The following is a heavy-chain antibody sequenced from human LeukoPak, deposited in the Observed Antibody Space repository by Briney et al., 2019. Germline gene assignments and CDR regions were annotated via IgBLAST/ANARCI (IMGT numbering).Heavy chain of an antibody. CDR3: ARDHQWSFDS. Sequence: GGSLRLSCAASGFTFSTYTMNWVRQAPGKGLEWISYIGGSDSAIFYADSVKGRFTISRDSSKNSLFLQMNSLSDEDTAVYYCARDHQWSFDSWGQGTLVTVSS. CDR1: GFTFSTYT. V-gene: IGHV3-48*02. D-gene: IGHD2-15*01. J-gene: IGHJ4*02. CDR2: IGGSDSAI.